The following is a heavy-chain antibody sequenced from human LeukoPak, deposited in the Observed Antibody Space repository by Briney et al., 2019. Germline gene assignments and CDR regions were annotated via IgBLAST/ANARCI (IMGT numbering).Heavy chain of an antibody. CDR2: ISSNGGST. D-gene: IGHD6-13*01. J-gene: IGHJ4*02. Sequence: PGGSLRLSCAASGFTISSYAMHWVRQAPGKGLEYVSLISSNGGSTYYADSVKGRFTISRDNSKNTLYLEMSSLRVEDTAVYYCVKGLPGYGGHLDYWGQGTLVTVSS. CDR3: VKGLPGYGGHLDY. CDR1: GFTISSYA. V-gene: IGHV3-64D*06.